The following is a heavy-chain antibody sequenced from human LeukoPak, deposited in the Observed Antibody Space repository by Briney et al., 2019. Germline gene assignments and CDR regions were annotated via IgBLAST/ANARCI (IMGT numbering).Heavy chain of an antibody. V-gene: IGHV3-66*02. CDR1: GFTVSSNY. Sequence: AGGSLSLSCAASGFTVSSNYMSWVRQAPGKGLEWVSVIYSGGSTYYADSVKGRFTISRDNSKNTLYLQMNSLRAEDTAVYYCARASYTNDFWSGYYDFDYWGQGTLVTVSS. CDR3: ARASYTNDFWSGYYDFDY. D-gene: IGHD3-3*01. CDR2: IYSGGST. J-gene: IGHJ4*02.